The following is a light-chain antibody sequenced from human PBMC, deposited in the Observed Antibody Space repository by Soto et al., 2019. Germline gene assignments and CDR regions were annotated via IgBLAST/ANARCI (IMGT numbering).Light chain of an antibody. CDR3: QSYATGLSVLYV. CDR2: GNN. V-gene: IGLV1-40*01. Sequence: QSALPQPPSVSGAPGQRVTISCTGSSSNIGAGYDVHWYQQLPGTAPKLLIHGNNNRPSGVPDRFSGSKSGTSASLAVTGLQAEDEADYYCQSYATGLSVLYVFGTGTKVTVL. J-gene: IGLJ1*01. CDR1: SSNIGAGYD.